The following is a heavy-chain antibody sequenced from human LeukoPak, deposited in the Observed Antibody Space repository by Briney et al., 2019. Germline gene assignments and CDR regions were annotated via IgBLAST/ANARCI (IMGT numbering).Heavy chain of an antibody. CDR1: GFTFSSYA. Sequence: GGSLRLSCAASGFTFSSYAMSWVRQAPGKGLEWVAVIWYDGSEKFYADSVKGRFTISRDNSKNTLYLQMNSLRVEDTAAYYCARGGNAFDIWGQGTMVTVSS. CDR2: IWYDGSEK. V-gene: IGHV3-33*08. CDR3: ARGGNAFDI. D-gene: IGHD1-14*01. J-gene: IGHJ3*02.